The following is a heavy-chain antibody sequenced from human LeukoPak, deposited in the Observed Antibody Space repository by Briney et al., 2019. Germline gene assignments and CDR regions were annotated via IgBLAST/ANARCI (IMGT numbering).Heavy chain of an antibody. J-gene: IGHJ4*02. Sequence: GASVKVSCKASGYTFTSYDINWVRQATGQGLEWMGWMNPNSGNTGYAQKFQGRVTMTRNTSISTAYMELSGLRSEDTAVYYCTRGFGDYGDYVDYWGQGTLVTVSS. CDR2: MNPNSGNT. CDR1: GYTFTSYD. V-gene: IGHV1-8*01. D-gene: IGHD4-17*01. CDR3: TRGFGDYGDYVDY.